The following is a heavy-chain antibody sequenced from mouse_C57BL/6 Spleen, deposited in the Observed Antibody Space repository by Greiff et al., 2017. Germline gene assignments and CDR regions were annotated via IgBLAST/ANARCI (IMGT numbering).Heavy chain of an antibody. CDR3: ARSGSPIYDGYYGY. V-gene: IGHV1-54*01. Sequence: QVQLQQSGAELVRPGTSVKVSCKASGYAFTNYLIEWVKQRPGQGLEWIGVINPGSGGTNYNEKFKGKATLTADKSSSTAYMQLSSLTSEDSAVYFCARSGSPIYDGYYGYWGQGTTLTVSS. D-gene: IGHD2-3*01. J-gene: IGHJ2*01. CDR2: INPGSGGT. CDR1: GYAFTNYL.